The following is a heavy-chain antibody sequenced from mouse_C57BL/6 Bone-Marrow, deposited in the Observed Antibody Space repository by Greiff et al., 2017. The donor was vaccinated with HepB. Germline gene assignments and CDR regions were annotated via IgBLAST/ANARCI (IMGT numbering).Heavy chain of an antibody. Sequence: LQESGAELVRPGASVKLSCKASGYTFTDYYINWVKQRPGQGLEWIARIYPGSGNTYYNEKFKGQATLTAEKSSSTAYMQLSSLTSEDSAVYFCARVGIYYDLSSFAYWGQGTLVTVSA. V-gene: IGHV1-76*01. D-gene: IGHD2-4*01. CDR3: ARVGIYYDLSSFAY. CDR2: IYPGSGNT. J-gene: IGHJ3*01. CDR1: GYTFTDYY.